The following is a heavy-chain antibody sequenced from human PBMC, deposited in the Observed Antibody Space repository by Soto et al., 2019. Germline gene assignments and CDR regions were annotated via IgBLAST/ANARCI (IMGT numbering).Heavy chain of an antibody. V-gene: IGHV3-23*01. CDR3: AKATATGGGAFDI. D-gene: IGHD2-8*02. J-gene: IGHJ3*02. CDR1: GFICSSYD. CDR2: ILVGGST. Sequence: GGSLRLSCAASGFICSSYDMSWFRQAPGKGLEWVSTILVGGSTHYEDSVKGRFTISRDRSKNTVYLQMNSLTAGDTAMYYCAKATATGGGAFDICGQGTMVTVSS.